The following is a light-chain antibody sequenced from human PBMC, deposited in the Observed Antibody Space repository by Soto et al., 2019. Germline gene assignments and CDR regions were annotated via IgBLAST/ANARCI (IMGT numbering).Light chain of an antibody. CDR3: VQALTAPPT. Sequence: DIVMTQSPLSLPVTPGEPASISCRSSQSLLNSNGYNYLDWYLQKPGQSPQLLIYLGSNRASGVPHRFSGSGSGTDLTLKISSVEADDFEVYHCVQALTAPPTFGQGAKVVSK. CDR1: QSLLNSNGYNY. CDR2: LGS. V-gene: IGKV2-28*01. J-gene: IGKJ1*01.